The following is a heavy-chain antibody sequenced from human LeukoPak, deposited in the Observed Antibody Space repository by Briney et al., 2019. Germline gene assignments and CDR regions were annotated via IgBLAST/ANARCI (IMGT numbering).Heavy chain of an antibody. CDR1: GDSISSYY. J-gene: IGHJ6*03. CDR3: ARVARYCTNGVCPDYYFYYMDV. CDR2: IYHSGST. V-gene: IGHV4-59*08. Sequence: SETLSLTCTVSGDSISSYYWSWIRQPPGKGLEWIGYIYHSGSTNYNPSLKSRVTISVDTSKNQFSLKLTSVTAADTAVYYCARVARYCTNGVCPDYYFYYMDVWGKGTTVTVSS. D-gene: IGHD2-8*01.